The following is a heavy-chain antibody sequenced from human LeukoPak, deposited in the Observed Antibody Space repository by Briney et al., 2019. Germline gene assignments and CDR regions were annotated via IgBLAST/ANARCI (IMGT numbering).Heavy chain of an antibody. Sequence: PSETLSLTCTVSRGSISSSSYYWGWIRQPPGKRLEWIGSFYYIGGTYYNPSLEGRVTISADSSKNQFSLKLTSVTAADTAVYYCARGHLMVRGVIFQSLWFDPWGQGTLVTVSS. D-gene: IGHD3-10*01. CDR1: RGSISSSSYY. J-gene: IGHJ5*02. CDR2: FYYIGGT. V-gene: IGHV4-39*01. CDR3: ARGHLMVRGVIFQSLWFDP.